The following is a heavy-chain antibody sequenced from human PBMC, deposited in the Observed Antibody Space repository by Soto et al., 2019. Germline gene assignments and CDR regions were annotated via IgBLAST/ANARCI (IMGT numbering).Heavy chain of an antibody. V-gene: IGHV3-11*01. J-gene: IGHJ6*02. CDR3: AKRIVGTTGHAFDV. CDR1: GFTFSDFH. CDR2: TYRGGSTV. D-gene: IGHD1-26*01. Sequence: QVQLVESGGGLVKPGGSLRLSCAASGFTFSDFHMIWVRQAPGKGLEWISYTYRGGSTVSYAASVQGRFTISRDNAKNSLYLQLDSLRVEDTAVYYCAKRIVGTTGHAFDVWGQGTTVTISS.